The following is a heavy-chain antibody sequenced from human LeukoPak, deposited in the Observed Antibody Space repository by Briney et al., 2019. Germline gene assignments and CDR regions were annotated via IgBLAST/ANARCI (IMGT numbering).Heavy chain of an antibody. CDR2: ISSSGSTI. V-gene: IGHV3-48*03. J-gene: IGHJ1*01. CDR1: GFTFSSYE. Sequence: GGSLRLSCAASGFTFSSYEMNWVRQATGKGLEWVPYISSSGSTIYYADSVKGRFTVTRDNSRNTLHLQMNSLRAEDTGVYYCAKDDAWGRFYHWGQGTLVTVSS. D-gene: IGHD3-16*01. CDR3: AKDDAWGRFYH.